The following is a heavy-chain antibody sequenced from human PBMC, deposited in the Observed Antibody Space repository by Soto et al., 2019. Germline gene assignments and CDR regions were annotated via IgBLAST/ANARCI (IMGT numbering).Heavy chain of an antibody. CDR3: ARPLTAVTSSLVY. Sequence: QVQLQQWGAGLLKPSETLSLTCAVYGESFSGYYWTWIRQPPGKGLEWIGEINHSGSINYNPSLKGRVPISTDTSKNQFSLKVRSVTAADTAVYYCARPLTAVTSSLVYWGQGTLVTVSS. CDR2: INHSGSI. V-gene: IGHV4-34*01. CDR1: GESFSGYY. J-gene: IGHJ4*02. D-gene: IGHD4-17*01.